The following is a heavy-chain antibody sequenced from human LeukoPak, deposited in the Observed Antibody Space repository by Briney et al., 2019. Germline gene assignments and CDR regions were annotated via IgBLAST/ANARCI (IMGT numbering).Heavy chain of an antibody. J-gene: IGHJ4*02. CDR2: IIPILGIA. Sequence: GSSVKVSCKASGGTFSSYAISWVRQAPGQGLEWMGRIIPILGIANYAQKFQGRVTITADKSTSTAYMDLSSLGSEDTAVYYCAYYYGSGSYYTFDYWGQGTLVTVSS. D-gene: IGHD3-10*01. V-gene: IGHV1-69*04. CDR3: AYYYGSGSYYTFDY. CDR1: GGTFSSYA.